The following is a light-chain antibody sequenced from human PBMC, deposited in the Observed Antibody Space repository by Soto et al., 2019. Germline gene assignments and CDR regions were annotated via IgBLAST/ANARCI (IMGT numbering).Light chain of an antibody. CDR2: GAS. V-gene: IGKV3-20*01. CDR3: QQYCSSPFT. J-gene: IGKJ3*01. CDR1: QSVSSSF. Sequence: ELVLTQSPGTLSLSPGERATLSCRASQSVSSSFLAWYQQKPGQAPRPLIYGASSRATGIPDRFSGSGSGTDFTLTISRLEPEDFAVYYCQQYCSSPFTFGPGTKVDIK.